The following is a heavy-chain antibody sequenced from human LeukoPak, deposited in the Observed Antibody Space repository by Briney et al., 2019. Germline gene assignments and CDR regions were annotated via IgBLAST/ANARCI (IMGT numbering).Heavy chain of an antibody. J-gene: IGHJ4*02. V-gene: IGHV3-30*18. D-gene: IGHD3-22*01. Sequence: GGSLSLSCAASGFTFSSYGMHWVRQAPGKGLEWVAVISYDGSNKYYADSVKGRFTISRDNSKNTLYLQMNSLRAEDTAVYYCAKDSLLNLLRGYFDYWGQGTLVTVSS. CDR3: AKDSLLNLLRGYFDY. CDR2: ISYDGSNK. CDR1: GFTFSSYG.